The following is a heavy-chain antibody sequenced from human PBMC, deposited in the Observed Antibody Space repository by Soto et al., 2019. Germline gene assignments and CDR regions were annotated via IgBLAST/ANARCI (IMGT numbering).Heavy chain of an antibody. V-gene: IGHV1-2*02. CDR3: ARLQIEVDGTN. J-gene: IGHJ4*02. Sequence: GASVKVSCKASGYTFSDYYMHWVRQAPGQGLEWMGWINANSGGTTYAQKFQGRVTMTRDTSISTAYMELSRLSSDDTAIYYCARLQIEVDGTNWGQGTLVTVSS. CDR2: INANSGGT. CDR1: GYTFSDYY. D-gene: IGHD6-19*01.